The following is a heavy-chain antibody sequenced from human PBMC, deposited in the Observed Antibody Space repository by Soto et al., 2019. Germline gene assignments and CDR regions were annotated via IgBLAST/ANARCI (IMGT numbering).Heavy chain of an antibody. CDR3: ARVPSVVTPGNDYFGVDV. V-gene: IGHV5-51*01. D-gene: IGHD2-2*01. Sequence: EVRLAQSGGEVKKPGESLKISCKGSGYSFTYYSIAWVRQRPGKDLEWMGIIYPNDADTRYNPSFQGQVTISADKSISTAYLQWTSLKTSHTAMYYCARVPSVVTPGNDYFGVDVWGQGTTVIVSS. J-gene: IGHJ6*02. CDR2: IYPNDADT. CDR1: GYSFTYYS.